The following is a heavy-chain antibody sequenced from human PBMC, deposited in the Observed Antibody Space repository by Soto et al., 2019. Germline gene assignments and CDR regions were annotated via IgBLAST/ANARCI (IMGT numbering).Heavy chain of an antibody. CDR2: ISAYNGNT. J-gene: IGHJ4*02. CDR1: GYAMTTDR. V-gene: IGHV1-18*01. CDR3: ARDEERVTMVRGATNY. D-gene: IGHD3-10*01. Sequence: GASVEPTSKASGYAMTTDRVTRGSQTPGQGLEWMGWISAYNGNTNYAQKLQGRVTMTTDTSTTTAYMELRSLTSDDTAVYYCARDEERVTMVRGATNYWGQGTLVTVSS.